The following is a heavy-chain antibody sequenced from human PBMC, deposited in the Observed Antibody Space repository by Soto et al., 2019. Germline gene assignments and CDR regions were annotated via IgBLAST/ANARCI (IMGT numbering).Heavy chain of an antibody. CDR1: GFTFSSYA. CDR3: AKMGPWQLGYFDY. V-gene: IGHV3-23*01. CDR2: ISGSGGST. Sequence: LGLSCAASGFTFSSYAMSWVRQAPGKGLEWVSAISGSGGSTYYADSVKGRFTISRGNSKNTLYLQMNSLRAEDTAVYYCAKMGPWQLGYFDYWGQGTLVTVSS. D-gene: IGHD6-6*01. J-gene: IGHJ4*02.